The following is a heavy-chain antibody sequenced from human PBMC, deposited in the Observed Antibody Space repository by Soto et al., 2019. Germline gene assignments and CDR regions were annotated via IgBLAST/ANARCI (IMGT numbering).Heavy chain of an antibody. Sequence: VQLVESGGGVVQPGRSLRLSCAASGFTFSDYAMHWVRQAPGKGLEWVAVVSHDGRNTHYADSVKGRFTISRDSSKNTVSLEITSLRGEDRAVYYCAKGGRQWLVTSDVSYWGQGALVTVSS. D-gene: IGHD6-19*01. CDR3: AKGGRQWLVTSDVSY. CDR1: GFTFSDYA. V-gene: IGHV3-30*18. CDR2: VSHDGRNT. J-gene: IGHJ4*02.